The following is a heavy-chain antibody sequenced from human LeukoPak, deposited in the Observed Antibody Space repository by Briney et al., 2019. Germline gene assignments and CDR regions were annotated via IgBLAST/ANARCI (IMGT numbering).Heavy chain of an antibody. J-gene: IGHJ6*04. Sequence: SETLSLTCAVYGGSFSGYYWSWIRRPPGKGLEWIGEINHRGSTNYNPSLKSRVTISVDTSKNQSSLKLSSVTAADTAVYYCARVVGRMDVWGKGTTVTVSS. V-gene: IGHV4-34*01. CDR3: ARVVGRMDV. CDR2: INHRGST. CDR1: GGSFSGYY.